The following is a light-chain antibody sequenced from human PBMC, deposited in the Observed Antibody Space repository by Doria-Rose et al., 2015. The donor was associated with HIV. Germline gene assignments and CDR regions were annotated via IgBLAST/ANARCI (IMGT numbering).Light chain of an antibody. CDR3: QQYYGTPS. V-gene: IGKV4-1*01. J-gene: IGKJ3*01. CDR1: QSLLYTSKNY. CDR2: WSS. Sequence: DIQMTQSPESLGMSLGERATLNCKSNQSLLYTSKNYLAWNQQKPGQPPKLLIYWSSTRQSGVPARFSGSGSGTDFTLTISSLEAEDVAVYYCQQYYGTPSFGPGTTVDIK.